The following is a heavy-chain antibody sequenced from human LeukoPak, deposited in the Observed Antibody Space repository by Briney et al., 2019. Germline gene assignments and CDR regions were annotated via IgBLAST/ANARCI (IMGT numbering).Heavy chain of an antibody. Sequence: PSETLSLTCTVSGGSISSSSYYWGWIRQPPGKGLEWVSSISASGGSTFYADSVKGRFTISRDNSKNTLFLQMYGLRAEDTAVYYCVKGPRGDTIVTLPAALHWGQGTLVTVSS. CDR3: VKGPRGDTIVTLPAALH. D-gene: IGHD2-2*01. J-gene: IGHJ4*02. CDR1: GGSISSSSYY. CDR2: ISASGGST. V-gene: IGHV3-23*01.